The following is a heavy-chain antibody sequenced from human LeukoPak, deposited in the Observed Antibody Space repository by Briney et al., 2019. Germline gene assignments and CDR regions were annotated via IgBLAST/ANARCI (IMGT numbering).Heavy chain of an antibody. CDR2: ISGNGGST. CDR3: ARDPVVVPAAKVLWDY. Sequence: GGSLRLSCAASGFTFSSYAMSWVRQAPGKGLEWVSAISGNGGSTYYADSVKGRFTISRDNSKNTLYLQMNNLSDEDTAVYYCARDPVVVPAAKVLWDYWGQGTLVTVSS. D-gene: IGHD2-2*01. CDR1: GFTFSSYA. J-gene: IGHJ4*02. V-gene: IGHV3-23*01.